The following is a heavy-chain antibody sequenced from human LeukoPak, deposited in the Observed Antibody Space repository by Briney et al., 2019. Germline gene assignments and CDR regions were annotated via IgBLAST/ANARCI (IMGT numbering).Heavy chain of an antibody. V-gene: IGHV3-7*01. Sequence: GGSLRLSCAASGFTFSSYWMSWVRRAPGKGLEWVANIKQDGSEKYYVDSVKGRFTISRDNAKNSLYLQMNSLRAEDTAVYYCARDIVVVVAAIHPHAFDIWGQGTMVTVSS. CDR1: GFTFSSYW. D-gene: IGHD2-15*01. CDR3: ARDIVVVVAAIHPHAFDI. CDR2: IKQDGSEK. J-gene: IGHJ3*02.